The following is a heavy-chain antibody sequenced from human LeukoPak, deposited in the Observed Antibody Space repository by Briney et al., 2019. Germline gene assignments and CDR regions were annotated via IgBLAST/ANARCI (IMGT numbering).Heavy chain of an antibody. Sequence: ASVKVSCTASGYTFTSYAMNWVRQAPGQGLEWVGWINTNTGNPTYAQGFTGRFVFSLDTSVSTAYLQISSLKAEDTAVYYCARGGGSYHYYYFDYWGQGTLVTVSS. D-gene: IGHD1-26*01. CDR2: INTNTGNP. CDR3: ARGGGSYHYYYFDY. J-gene: IGHJ4*02. CDR1: GYTFTSYA. V-gene: IGHV7-4-1*02.